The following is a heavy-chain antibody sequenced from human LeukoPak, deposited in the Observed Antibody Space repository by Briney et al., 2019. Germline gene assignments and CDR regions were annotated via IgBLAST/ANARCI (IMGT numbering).Heavy chain of an antibody. CDR3: ARFTTVVPAFWYFDL. CDR1: GDSITYYH. V-gene: IGHV4-59*08. Sequence: SETLSLTCTVSGDSITYYHWTWIRQPPGKALEWIGYIFYSGSTNYNPSLKSRVTISLDTSKNQFSLQLSSVTAADTAVYYCARFTTVVPAFWYFDLWGRGTLVTVSS. D-gene: IGHD4-23*01. CDR2: IFYSGST. J-gene: IGHJ2*01.